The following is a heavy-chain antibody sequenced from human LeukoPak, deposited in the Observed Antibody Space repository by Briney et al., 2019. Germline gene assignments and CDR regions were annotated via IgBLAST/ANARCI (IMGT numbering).Heavy chain of an antibody. Sequence: GGSLRLSCAASGFTFSNAWMSWVRQAPGKGLEWVGRIKSKTDGGTTDYAAPVKGRFTISRDDSKNTLYLQMNSLKTEDTAVYYCAKVRANRFASFDYWGQGTLVTVSS. CDR3: AKVRANRFASFDY. CDR1: GFTFSNAW. CDR2: IKSKTDGGTT. V-gene: IGHV3-15*01. D-gene: IGHD1/OR15-1a*01. J-gene: IGHJ4*02.